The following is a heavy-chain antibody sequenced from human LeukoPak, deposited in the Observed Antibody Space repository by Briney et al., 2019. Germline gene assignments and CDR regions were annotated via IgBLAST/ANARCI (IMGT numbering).Heavy chain of an antibody. D-gene: IGHD1-26*01. CDR2: ISLTGET. CDR1: GGSISSSSYY. V-gene: IGHV4-39*07. Sequence: SETLSLTCTVSGGSISSSSYYWGWIRQPPGQGLEWIGEISLTGETNYNPSLNGRVTMSLDKSRNQLSLNLTSVTAADTAIYCCSRESGAFCPFGYWGQGTLVIVSS. J-gene: IGHJ4*02. CDR3: SRESGAFCPFGY.